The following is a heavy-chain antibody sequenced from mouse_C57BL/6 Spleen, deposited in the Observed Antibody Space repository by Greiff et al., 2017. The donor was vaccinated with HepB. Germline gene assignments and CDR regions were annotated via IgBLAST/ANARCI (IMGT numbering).Heavy chain of an antibody. J-gene: IGHJ3*01. CDR3: ARGDGNYEVAY. CDR2: IHPNSGST. D-gene: IGHD2-1*01. Sequence: QVQLKQPGAELVKPGASVKLSCKASGYTFTSYWMHWVKQRPGQGLEWIGMIHPNSGSTNYNEKFKSKATLTVDKSSSTAYMQLSSLTSEDSAVYYCARGDGNYEVAYWGQGTLVTVSA. V-gene: IGHV1-64*01. CDR1: GYTFTSYW.